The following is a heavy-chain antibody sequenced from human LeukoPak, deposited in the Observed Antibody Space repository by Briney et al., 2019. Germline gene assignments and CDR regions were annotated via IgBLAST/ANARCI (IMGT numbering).Heavy chain of an antibody. CDR1: GFTFSSYG. Sequence: GGSLRLSCAASGFTFSSYGMHWVRQAPGKGLEWVAVIWYDGGNKYYADSVKGRFTISRDNSKNTLYLQMNSLRAEDTAVYYCAAYSSSWRWAPFDYWGQGTLVTVSS. CDR3: AAYSSSWRWAPFDY. CDR2: IWYDGGNK. V-gene: IGHV3-33*01. J-gene: IGHJ4*02. D-gene: IGHD6-13*01.